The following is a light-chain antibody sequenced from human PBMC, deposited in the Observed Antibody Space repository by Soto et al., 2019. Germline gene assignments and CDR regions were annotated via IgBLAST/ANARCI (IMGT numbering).Light chain of an antibody. J-gene: IGKJ2*01. CDR2: GAS. CDR1: QSVSRN. V-gene: IGKV3-15*01. CDR3: QQYNNWPEYT. Sequence: EIVMTQSPATLSVSPGERATLSCRASQSVSRNLAWYQQKPDQAPRLLIYGASTRATGIPARFSGSGSGTEFTLTISSLQSEDFAVYYWQQYNNWPEYTFGQGTKLEIK.